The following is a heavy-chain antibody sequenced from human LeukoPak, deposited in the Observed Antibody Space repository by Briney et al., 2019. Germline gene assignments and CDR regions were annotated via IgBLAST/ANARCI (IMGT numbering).Heavy chain of an antibody. CDR1: GGSISSYY. J-gene: IGHJ4*02. Sequence: ASETLSLTCTVSGGSISSYYWSWIRQPPGKGLEWIGYIYYSGSTNYNPSLKSRVTISVDTSKNQFSLKLSSVTAADTAVYYCARVPYYYDSSGYQIDYWGQGTLVTVSS. CDR2: IYYSGST. V-gene: IGHV4-59*01. D-gene: IGHD3-22*01. CDR3: ARVPYYYDSSGYQIDY.